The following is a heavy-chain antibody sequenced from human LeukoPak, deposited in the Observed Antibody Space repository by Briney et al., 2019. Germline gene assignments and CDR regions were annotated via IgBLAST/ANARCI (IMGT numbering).Heavy chain of an antibody. CDR3: ARDKVRGELDY. CDR1: GGTFSSYA. Sequence: RASVKVSCKASGGTFSSYAISWVRQAPGQGLEWMGGIIPIFGTANYAQKFQGRVTTTADESTSTAYMELSSLRSEDTAVYYCARDKVRGELDYWGQGTLVTVSS. V-gene: IGHV1-69*01. J-gene: IGHJ4*02. D-gene: IGHD3-10*01. CDR2: IIPIFGTA.